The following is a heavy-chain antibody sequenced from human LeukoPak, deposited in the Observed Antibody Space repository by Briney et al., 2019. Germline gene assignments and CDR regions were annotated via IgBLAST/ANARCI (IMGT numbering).Heavy chain of an antibody. CDR1: GFTFSNDA. D-gene: IGHD3-9*01. CDR2: ISDSGDNT. Sequence: GGSLRLSCAASGFTFSNDAMSWVRQAPGKGLEWVSSISDSGDNTYYADSVKGRFTISRDNSKNTLYLQMNSLRAEDTAVYYCARATTYDILTGYFDYWGQGTLVTVSS. V-gene: IGHV3-23*01. CDR3: ARATTYDILTGYFDY. J-gene: IGHJ4*02.